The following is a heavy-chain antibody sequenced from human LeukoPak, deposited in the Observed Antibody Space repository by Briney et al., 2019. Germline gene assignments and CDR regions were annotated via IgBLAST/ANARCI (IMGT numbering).Heavy chain of an antibody. D-gene: IGHD2-15*01. Sequence: PSETLSLTCAVYGGSFRGYYWTWIRQTPGKGLEWIGEINHRGSTNYNPSLESRVTISVDTSKSHFSLDLTSVTAADTAVYYCASGGWYRGYWGQGTLVTVSS. CDR2: INHRGST. CDR1: GGSFRGYY. CDR3: ASGGWYRGY. J-gene: IGHJ4*02. V-gene: IGHV4-34*01.